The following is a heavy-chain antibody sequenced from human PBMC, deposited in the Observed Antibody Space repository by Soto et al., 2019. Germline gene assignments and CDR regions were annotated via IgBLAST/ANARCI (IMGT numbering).Heavy chain of an antibody. CDR1: GYTFTNYA. D-gene: IGHD6-13*01. J-gene: IGHJ6*02. CDR2: IIPIFGTA. Sequence: SVKVSCKASGYTFTNYAMHWVRQAPGQRLEWMGWIIPIFGTANYAQKFQGRVTITADESTSTAYMELSSLRSEDTAVYYCASMAAAGNGVYYYYGMDVWGQGTTVTVSS. CDR3: ASMAAAGNGVYYYYGMDV. V-gene: IGHV1-69*13.